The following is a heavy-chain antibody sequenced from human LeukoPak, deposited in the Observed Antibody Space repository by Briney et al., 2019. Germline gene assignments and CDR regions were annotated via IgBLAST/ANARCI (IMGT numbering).Heavy chain of an antibody. CDR3: AKSRWGYYDCGES. CDR1: GFTFSNYW. D-gene: IGHD3-22*01. Sequence: GGSLRLSCAASGFTFSNYWMHWVRQTPGKGLVWVSRINSDGSSTTYADSVKGRFTISRDNARNTLYLQMNNLRAVDTAVYYCAKSRWGYYDCGESWGQGTLVTVSS. CDR2: INSDGSST. V-gene: IGHV3-74*01. J-gene: IGHJ5*02.